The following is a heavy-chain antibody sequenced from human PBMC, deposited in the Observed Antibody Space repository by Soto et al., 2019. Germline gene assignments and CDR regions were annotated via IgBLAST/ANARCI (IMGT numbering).Heavy chain of an antibody. CDR1: GFSLSTSGVG. D-gene: IGHD3-10*01. CDR2: IYWDDDK. Sequence: QITLKESGPTLVKPTQTLTLTCTFSGFSLSTSGVGVGWIRQPPGKALEWLALIYWDDDKRYSPSLKSRLTITKDTSKNQVVLTLTNMDPVDTATYYGAHRPPGRWFGAPHCYGMDVWGQGTTVTVSS. CDR3: AHRPPGRWFGAPHCYGMDV. V-gene: IGHV2-5*02. J-gene: IGHJ6*02.